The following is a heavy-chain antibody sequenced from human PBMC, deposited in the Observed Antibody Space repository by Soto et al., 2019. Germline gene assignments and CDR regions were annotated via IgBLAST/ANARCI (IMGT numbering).Heavy chain of an antibody. V-gene: IGHV1-8*01. J-gene: IGHJ6*02. CDR1: GYTFSDFD. CDR3: ARGNPFNSAGFDV. Sequence: QAHLEQSGAEVKRPGASVKVSCKASGYTFSDFDINWLRQASGQGPEWMGWMNAKSGDTFFAQRFQGKVKITWDTSLSKALMEVGSLTSDDTAMYYCARGNPFNSAGFDVWGQGTTVAVSS. CDR2: MNAKSGDT. D-gene: IGHD2-21*01.